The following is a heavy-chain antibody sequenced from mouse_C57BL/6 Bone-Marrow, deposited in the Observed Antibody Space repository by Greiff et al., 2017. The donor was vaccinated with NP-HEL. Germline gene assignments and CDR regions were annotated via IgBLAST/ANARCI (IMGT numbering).Heavy chain of an antibody. D-gene: IGHD3-2*02. Sequence: VQLQQSGAELARPGASVKLSCKASGYTFTSYGISWVKQRTGQGLEWIGEIYPRSGNTYYNEKFKGKATLTADKSSSTAYMELRSLTSEDSAVYFCARERASSGYQYYFDYWGQGTTLTVSS. CDR2: IYPRSGNT. CDR1: GYTFTSYG. CDR3: ARERASSGYQYYFDY. J-gene: IGHJ2*01. V-gene: IGHV1-81*01.